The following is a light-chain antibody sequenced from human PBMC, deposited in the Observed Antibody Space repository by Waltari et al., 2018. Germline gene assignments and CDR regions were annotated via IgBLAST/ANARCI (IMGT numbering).Light chain of an antibody. V-gene: IGLV1-47*01. J-gene: IGLJ3*02. Sequence: QSVLTQPPSASGTPGQKVTLSCNRSSSTIGSTYVYWYQQLPGTAPKLLIFKNNQRPSGVPDRFSDSKSGTSASLAINGLRSEDEADYYCAAWDDSLSGLVLGGGTKVTVL. CDR3: AAWDDSLSGLV. CDR1: SSTIGSTY. CDR2: KNN.